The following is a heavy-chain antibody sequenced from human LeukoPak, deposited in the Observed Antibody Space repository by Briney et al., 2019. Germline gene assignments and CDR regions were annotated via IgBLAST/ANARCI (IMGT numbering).Heavy chain of an antibody. CDR3: ARVSYWGRDTAMDGLDY. CDR2: INPNSGGT. J-gene: IGHJ4*02. V-gene: IGHV1-2*02. D-gene: IGHD5-18*01. Sequence: GASVKVSCKASGYTFTGYYMHWVRQAPGQGLEWMGWINPNSGGTNYAQKFQGRVTMTRDTSISTAYMELSRLRSDDTAVYYCARVSYWGRDTAMDGLDYWGQGTLVTVSS. CDR1: GYTFTGYY.